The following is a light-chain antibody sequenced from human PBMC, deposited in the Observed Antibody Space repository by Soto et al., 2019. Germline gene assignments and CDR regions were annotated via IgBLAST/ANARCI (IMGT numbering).Light chain of an antibody. J-gene: IGLJ1*01. V-gene: IGLV2-23*02. CDR1: NSDVGSYNF. Sequence: QSXLAQPASVSGSPGQSITISCTRTNSDVGSYNFVSWYQQHPGKAPKVMIFEVSKRPSGVSDRFSGSKSGNTASLTISGLQAEDEADYYCCSDAGSSTHVFGTGTKVTVL. CDR2: EVS. CDR3: CSDAGSSTHV.